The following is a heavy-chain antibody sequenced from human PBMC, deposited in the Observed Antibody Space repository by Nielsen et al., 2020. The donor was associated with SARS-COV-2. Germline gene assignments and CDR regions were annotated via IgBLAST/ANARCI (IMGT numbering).Heavy chain of an antibody. Sequence: GGSLRLSCAASGFTFSNAWMSWVRQAPGKGLEWVGRIKSKTDGGTTDYAAPVKGRFTISRDDSKNTLYLQMNSLKTDDTAVYYCARETDYYGSGVPGSLDYWGQGTLVTVSP. J-gene: IGHJ4*02. CDR2: IKSKTDGGTT. V-gene: IGHV3-15*01. D-gene: IGHD3-10*01. CDR1: GFTFSNAW. CDR3: ARETDYYGSGVPGSLDY.